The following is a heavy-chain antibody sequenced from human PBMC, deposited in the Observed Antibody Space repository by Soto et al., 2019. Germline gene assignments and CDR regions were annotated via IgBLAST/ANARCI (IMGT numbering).Heavy chain of an antibody. J-gene: IGHJ6*02. CDR2: IYYTGST. V-gene: IGHV4-61*01. D-gene: IGHD3-3*01. CDR1: CGSVISASHY. CDR3: ARDQYDFRSGSYYYAMEV. Sequence: KTSETLSLTCTLSCGSVISASHYGSWIRQTPGKGLEWIGYIYYTGSTNYNPSLKGRVTMSVDTSRDQVSLRLRSVTRADTAVYYCARDQYDFRSGSYYYAMEVWGQGTKVTVSS.